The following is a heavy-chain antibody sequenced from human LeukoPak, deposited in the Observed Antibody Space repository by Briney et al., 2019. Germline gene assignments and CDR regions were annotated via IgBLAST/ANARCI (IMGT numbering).Heavy chain of an antibody. V-gene: IGHV4-61*02. CDR2: IYTSGST. CDR1: GGSISSGSYY. Sequence: SQTLSLTCTASGGSISSGSYYWSWIRQPAGKGLEWIGRIYTSGSTNYNPSLKSRVSISVDTSKNQFSLKLSSVTAADTAVYYCARGRGSGHVLLPFDYWGQGTLVTVSS. CDR3: ARGRGSGHVLLPFDY. D-gene: IGHD6-19*01. J-gene: IGHJ4*02.